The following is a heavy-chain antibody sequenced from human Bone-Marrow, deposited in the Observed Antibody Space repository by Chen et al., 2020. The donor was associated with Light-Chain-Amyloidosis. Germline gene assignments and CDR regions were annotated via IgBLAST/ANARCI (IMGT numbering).Heavy chain of an antibody. CDR1: GASMTNGSHY. J-gene: IGHJ6*03. Sequence: GSGPGLVKPSQTLSLTCSVSGASMTNGSHYWSWIRLPAGKGLEWIGRIYTSGNTNYSPSLKSRVTISVDTSKNQFSLRLGSVTAADTAVYFCARDLEAVTSYNYYYYMDVWGKGTTVTVSS. V-gene: IGHV4-61*02. D-gene: IGHD6-19*01. CDR2: IYTSGNT. CDR3: ARDLEAVTSYNYYYYMDV.